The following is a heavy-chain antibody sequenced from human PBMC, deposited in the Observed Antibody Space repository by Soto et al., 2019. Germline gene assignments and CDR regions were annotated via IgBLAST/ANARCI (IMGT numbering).Heavy chain of an antibody. CDR2: IYYSGST. Sequence: SETLSLTCTVSGGSISSGDYCWSWIRQPPGKGLEWIGYIYYSGSTYYNPSLKSRVTISVDTSKNQFSLKLSSVTAADTAVYYCARTPPDIVVVPAAIQGYGMDVWGQGTTVT. CDR3: ARTPPDIVVVPAAIQGYGMDV. CDR1: GGSISSGDYC. V-gene: IGHV4-30-4*01. D-gene: IGHD2-2*02. J-gene: IGHJ6*02.